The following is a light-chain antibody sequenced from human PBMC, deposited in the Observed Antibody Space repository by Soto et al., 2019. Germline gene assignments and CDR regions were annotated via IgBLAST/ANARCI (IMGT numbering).Light chain of an antibody. V-gene: IGLV1-44*01. Sequence: QSVLTQPPSASGTPGQMVTISCSVSSSNIGSNTVNWYQQLPGTAPKLLIYSNNQRPSGVPDRFSGSKSGTSASMATSGLQSEDEEDYYCAAWDDSLNGRVFGTGTKVTVL. CDR3: AAWDDSLNGRV. CDR1: SSNIGSNT. J-gene: IGLJ1*01. CDR2: SNN.